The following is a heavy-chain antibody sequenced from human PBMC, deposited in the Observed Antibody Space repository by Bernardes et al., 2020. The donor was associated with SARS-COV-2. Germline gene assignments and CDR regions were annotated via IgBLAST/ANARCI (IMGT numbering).Heavy chain of an antibody. CDR3: AVPYYYDSSGYDDDY. Sequence: SETLSLTCTVSGGSISSSSYYWGWIRQPPGKGLEWIGSIYYSGSTYYNPSLKSRVTISVDTSKNQFSLKLSSVTAADTAVYYCAVPYYYDSSGYDDDYWGQGTLVTVSS. D-gene: IGHD3-22*01. V-gene: IGHV4-39*01. J-gene: IGHJ4*02. CDR2: IYYSGST. CDR1: GGSISSSSYY.